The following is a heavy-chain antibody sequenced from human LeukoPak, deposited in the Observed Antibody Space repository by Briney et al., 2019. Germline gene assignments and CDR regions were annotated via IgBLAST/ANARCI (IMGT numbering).Heavy chain of an antibody. J-gene: IGHJ3*02. CDR3: ARDQALGGQWLLGAFDI. D-gene: IGHD6-19*01. CDR1: GGSISSGSYY. Sequence: SSETLSLTCTVSGGSISSGSYYWSWIRQPAGKGLEWIGRIYTSGSTNYNPSLKSRVTISVDTSKNQFSLKLSSVSAADTAVYYCARDQALGGQWLLGAFDIWGQGTMVTVSS. V-gene: IGHV4-61*02. CDR2: IYTSGST.